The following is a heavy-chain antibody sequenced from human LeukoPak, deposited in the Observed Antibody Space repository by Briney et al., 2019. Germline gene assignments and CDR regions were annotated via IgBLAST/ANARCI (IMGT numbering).Heavy chain of an antibody. CDR1: GYTFTGYY. D-gene: IGHD6-6*01. J-gene: IGHJ4*02. Sequence: ASVKVSCKASGYTFTGYYMHWVRQAPGQGLEWMGWTNPNSGGTNYAQKFQGRVTMTRDTSISTAYMELSRLRSDDTAVYYCARDWIDGTARPLGVRRDYWGQETLVTVSS. CDR3: ARDWIDGTARPLGVRRDY. CDR2: TNPNSGGT. V-gene: IGHV1-2*02.